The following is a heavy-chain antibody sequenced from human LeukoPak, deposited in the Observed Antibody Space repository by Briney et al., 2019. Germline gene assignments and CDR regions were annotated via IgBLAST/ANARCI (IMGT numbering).Heavy chain of an antibody. V-gene: IGHV1-18*01. CDR1: GGTFSSYA. Sequence: GASVKVSCKAPGGTFSSYAISWVRQAPGQGLEWMGWISAYNGNTNYAQKLQGRVTMTTDTSTSTAYMELRSLRSDDTAVYYCARNRAPYYLVYMDVWGKGTTVTVSS. J-gene: IGHJ6*03. D-gene: IGHD2/OR15-2a*01. CDR3: ARNRAPYYLVYMDV. CDR2: ISAYNGNT.